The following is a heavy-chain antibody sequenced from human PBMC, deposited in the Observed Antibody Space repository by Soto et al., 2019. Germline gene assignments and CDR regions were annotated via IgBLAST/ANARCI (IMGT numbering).Heavy chain of an antibody. J-gene: IGHJ4*02. CDR1: GFTFSNYA. CDR2: ITTSDST. D-gene: IGHD2-15*01. V-gene: IGHV3-23*01. Sequence: GGSLRLSCATSGFTFSNYAMSWVRQAPGKGLECVSTITTSDSTYYADSVKGRFTISRDSSKNTVYLQMNSLRADDTAIYYCAFRNYVGYCSGVSCYHYFDFWGLGTLVTVSS. CDR3: AFRNYVGYCSGVSCYHYFDF.